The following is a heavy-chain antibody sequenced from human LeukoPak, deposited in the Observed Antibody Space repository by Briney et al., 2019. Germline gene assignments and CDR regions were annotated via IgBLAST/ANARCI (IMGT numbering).Heavy chain of an antibody. V-gene: IGHV3-23*01. D-gene: IGHD3-9*01. Sequence: GESLRLSCAASGFIFSNYAMAWVRQAPGKGLEWVSAITGTAYKTYYADSVKGRFTISRDNSKSTLYLQMNTLRAEDTAIYYCAKNLRGNYDTLTAFDPWGPGTLVTVSS. J-gene: IGHJ5*02. CDR2: ITGTAYKT. CDR3: AKNLRGNYDTLTAFDP. CDR1: GFIFSNYA.